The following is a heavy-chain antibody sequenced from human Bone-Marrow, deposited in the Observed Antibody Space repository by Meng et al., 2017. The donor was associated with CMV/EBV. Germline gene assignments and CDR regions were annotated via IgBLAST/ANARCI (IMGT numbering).Heavy chain of an antibody. V-gene: IGHV3-21*01. D-gene: IGHD6-13*01. Sequence: GESLKISCAASGFTFSSYSMNWVRQAPGKGLEWVSSISSSSYIYYADSVKGRFTISRDNAKNSLYLQMNSLRAEDTAVYYCARDLSIWAAGYGMDVWGQGTTVTVSS. CDR2: ISSSSYI. CDR1: GFTFSSYS. CDR3: ARDLSIWAAGYGMDV. J-gene: IGHJ6*02.